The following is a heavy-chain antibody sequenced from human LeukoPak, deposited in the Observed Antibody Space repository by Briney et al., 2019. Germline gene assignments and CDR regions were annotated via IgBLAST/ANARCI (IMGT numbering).Heavy chain of an antibody. J-gene: IGHJ6*03. CDR3: ATQAYCSSTSCRGNYYYYYMDV. V-gene: IGHV1-69*05. Sequence: ASVKVSCKASGGTFSSYAISWVRQAPGQGLEWMGGIIPIFGTANYAQKFQGRVTITTDESTSTAYMELSSLRSEDTAVYYCATQAYCSSTSCRGNYYYYYMDVWGKGTTVTVSS. CDR2: IIPIFGTA. D-gene: IGHD2-2*01. CDR1: GGTFSSYA.